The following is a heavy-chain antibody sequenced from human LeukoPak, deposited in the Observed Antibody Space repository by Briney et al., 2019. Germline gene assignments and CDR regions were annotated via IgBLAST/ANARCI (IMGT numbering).Heavy chain of an antibody. D-gene: IGHD3-22*01. Sequence: PGGSLRLSCAASGFTFSSYGMHWVRQAPGKGLEWVAVISYDGSNKYYADSMKGRFTISRDNSKNTLYLQMNSLRAEDTAVYYCAKDKSYYDSWLYWGQGTLVTVSS. CDR3: AKDKSYYDSWLY. V-gene: IGHV3-30*18. CDR1: GFTFSSYG. J-gene: IGHJ4*02. CDR2: ISYDGSNK.